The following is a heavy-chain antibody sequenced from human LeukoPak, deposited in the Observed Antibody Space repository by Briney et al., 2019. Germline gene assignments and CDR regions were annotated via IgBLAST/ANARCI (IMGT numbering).Heavy chain of an antibody. V-gene: IGHV3-21*01. CDR2: ISSSSSYI. D-gene: IGHD3-3*01. CDR1: GFTFSSYA. J-gene: IGHJ3*02. CDR3: ARDLSYDFWSGYPQHDAFDI. Sequence: PGGSLRLSCAASGFTFSSYAMSWVRQAPGKGLEWVSSISSSSSYIYYADSVKGRFTISRDNARNSLYLQMNSLRAEDTAVYYCARDLSYDFWSGYPQHDAFDIWGQGTMVTVSS.